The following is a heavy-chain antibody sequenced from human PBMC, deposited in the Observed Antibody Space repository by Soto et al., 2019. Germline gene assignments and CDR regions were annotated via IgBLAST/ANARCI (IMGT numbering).Heavy chain of an antibody. J-gene: IGHJ4*02. CDR1: GFTFSSYA. CDR2: ISGSGGST. Sequence: GGSLRLSCVASGFTFSSYAMSWVRQAPGKGLEWVSAISGSGGSTYYADSVKGRFTISRDNSKNTLYLQMNSLRAEDTAVYYCAKDLRYCTNGVCYSFDYWGQGTLVTVSS. V-gene: IGHV3-23*01. CDR3: AKDLRYCTNGVCYSFDY. D-gene: IGHD2-8*01.